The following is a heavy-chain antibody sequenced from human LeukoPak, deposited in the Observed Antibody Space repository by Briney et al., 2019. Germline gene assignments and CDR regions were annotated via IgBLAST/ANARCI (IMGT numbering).Heavy chain of an antibody. V-gene: IGHV4-34*01. D-gene: IGHD6-13*01. J-gene: IGHJ4*02. Sequence: SETLSLTCAVYGGSFSGYYWSWIRQPPGKGLEWIGEINHSGSTYYNTSLKSRVTISVDGSKNQFSLKLSSVTAADTAVYYCARDRDSSTWYSYFDYWGLGSRVTVSS. CDR3: ARDRDSSTWYSYFDY. CDR2: INHSGST. CDR1: GGSFSGYY.